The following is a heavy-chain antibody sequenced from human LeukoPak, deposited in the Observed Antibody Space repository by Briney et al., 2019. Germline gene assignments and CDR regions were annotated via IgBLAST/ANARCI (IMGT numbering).Heavy chain of an antibody. CDR3: ARVSGYDWESFYDY. CDR2: MYTSGST. J-gene: IGHJ4*02. V-gene: IGHV4-61*02. CDR1: GGSISSGIFY. D-gene: IGHD5-12*01. Sequence: PSETLSLTCSVSGGSISSGIFYWSWIRQPAGKALEWIGRMYTSGSTNYNPSFKGRVSISIDTSKNQFSLKLNSVTAADTAVYYCARVSGYDWESFYDYWGQGTLVTVSS.